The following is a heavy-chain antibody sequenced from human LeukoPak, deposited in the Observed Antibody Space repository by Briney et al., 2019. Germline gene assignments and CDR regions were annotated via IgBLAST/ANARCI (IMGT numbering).Heavy chain of an antibody. CDR2: IKQDGSEK. J-gene: IGHJ4*02. CDR1: GFTFTSYW. V-gene: IGHV3-7*03. CDR3: ARGFSYGSDYFDH. D-gene: IGHD5-18*01. Sequence: PGGSLRPSCAASGFTFTSYWMSWVRQTPGKGLEWVAIIKQDGSEKFYVDSVKGRFTISRDNAKNSLYLQLNTLRAEDTAVYFCARGFSYGSDYFDHWGQGTPDTVSS.